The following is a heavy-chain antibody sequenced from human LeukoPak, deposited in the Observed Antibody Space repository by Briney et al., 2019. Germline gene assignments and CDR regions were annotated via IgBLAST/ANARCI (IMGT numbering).Heavy chain of an antibody. CDR3: VKLGYCSSTSCYGRGYFDY. CDR2: ISFDGSNI. D-gene: IGHD2-2*01. CDR1: GFTFRNYA. Sequence: GGSLKLSCGASGFTFRNYAMHWVRQAPGKGLEWVAIISFDGSNIQFGDSVRGRFTISRDNPKNTVFLQMNSLRSDDTAVYYCVKLGYCSSTSCYGRGYFDYWGQGTLVTVSS. J-gene: IGHJ4*02. V-gene: IGHV3-30*18.